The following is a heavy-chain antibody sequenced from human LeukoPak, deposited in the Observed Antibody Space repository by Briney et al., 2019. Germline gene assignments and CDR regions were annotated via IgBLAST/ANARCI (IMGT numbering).Heavy chain of an antibody. V-gene: IGHV4-38-2*01. CDR1: GYSISSDY. CDR2: VYHSGST. CDR3: ARLSGAPVRHPIYHFDY. J-gene: IGHJ4*02. D-gene: IGHD1-26*01. Sequence: SETLSLTCAVSGYSISSDYWGWIRQPPGKGLEWIGNVYHSGSTYKNPSLKSRVSISLDTSNNQFSLKLTSVTAADRAIYYCARLSGAPVRHPIYHFDYWGQGTLVTVSS.